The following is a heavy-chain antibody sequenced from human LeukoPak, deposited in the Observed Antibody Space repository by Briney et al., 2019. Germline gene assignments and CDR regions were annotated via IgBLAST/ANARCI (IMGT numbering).Heavy chain of an antibody. CDR3: ARQSGSGTFYYLGY. J-gene: IGHJ4*02. CDR1: GYTFTSYD. V-gene: IGHV1-8*01. CDR2: MNPNSGNT. Sequence: ASVKVSCKASGYTFTSYDINWVRQATGQGLEWMGWMNPNSGNTGYAQKFQGRVTLTRDTSTSTAYMDLGRLRSDDTAVYYCARQSGSGTFYYLGYWGQGSLVTVSS. D-gene: IGHD3-10*01.